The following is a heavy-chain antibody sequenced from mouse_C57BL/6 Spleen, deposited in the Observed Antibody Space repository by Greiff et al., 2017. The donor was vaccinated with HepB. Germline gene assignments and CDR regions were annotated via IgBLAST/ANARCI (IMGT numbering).Heavy chain of an antibody. D-gene: IGHD2-2*01. CDR3: ARRNLWLRHAMDY. V-gene: IGHV1-18*01. CDR1: GYTFTDYN. Sequence: VQLKQSGPELVKPGASVKIPCKASGYTFTDYNMDWVKQSHGKSLEWIGDINPNNGGTIYNQKFKVKATLTVDKSSSTAYMELRSLTSEDTAVYYCARRNLWLRHAMDYWGQGTSVTVSS. J-gene: IGHJ4*01. CDR2: INPNNGGT.